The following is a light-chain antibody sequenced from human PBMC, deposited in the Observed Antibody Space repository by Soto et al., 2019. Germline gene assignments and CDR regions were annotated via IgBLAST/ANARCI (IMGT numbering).Light chain of an antibody. CDR1: QAITNN. CDR2: QES. Sequence: DIQLTQSPFFLSASVGDRVTITCRASQAITNNLAWYHQKPGKPPKLLIYQESTLQSGVPSRFSGSKSGTQFTLTIDSLQTEDFATYYCQQVKSYPRTFGGGTKVEIK. CDR3: QQVKSYPRT. V-gene: IGKV1-9*01. J-gene: IGKJ4*01.